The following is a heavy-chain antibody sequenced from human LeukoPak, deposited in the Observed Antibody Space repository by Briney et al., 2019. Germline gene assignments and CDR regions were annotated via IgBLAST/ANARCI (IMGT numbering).Heavy chain of an antibody. Sequence: GGSLRLSCAASGFTFSSYSMNWVRQAPGKGLEWVGFIRSKADGGTTEYAASVKGRFTISRDDSKSIAHLHMNSLKTEDTAVYCCTRGGVWCGEPLPFDCGGQGTLVTVSS. CDR1: GFTFSSYS. V-gene: IGHV3-49*04. D-gene: IGHD3-10*01. CDR2: IRSKADGGTT. CDR3: TRGGVWCGEPLPFDC. J-gene: IGHJ4*02.